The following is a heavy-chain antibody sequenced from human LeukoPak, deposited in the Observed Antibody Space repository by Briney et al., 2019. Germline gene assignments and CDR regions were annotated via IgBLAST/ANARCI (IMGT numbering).Heavy chain of an antibody. CDR3: ARGENIYFDY. J-gene: IGHJ4*02. CDR2: ISAYSGNT. CDR1: GYTFTSYA. D-gene: IGHD2/OR15-2a*01. V-gene: IGHV1-18*01. Sequence: ASVKVSCKASGYTFTSYAISWVRLAPGQGLEWMGWISAYSGNTHYAQKLQGRVTMTTDTSTTTAYMELRSLRSDDTAVYYCARGENIYFDYWGQGTLVTVSS.